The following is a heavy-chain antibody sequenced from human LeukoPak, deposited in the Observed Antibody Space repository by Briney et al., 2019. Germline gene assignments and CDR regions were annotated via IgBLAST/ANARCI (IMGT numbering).Heavy chain of an antibody. V-gene: IGHV3-33*08. CDR1: GFTFNNAW. CDR3: ATSGSYYRFEY. D-gene: IGHD1-26*01. Sequence: GGSLRLSCAASGFTFNNAWMSWVRQAPGKGLEWVAVIWYDGSNKYYADSVKGRFTISRDNSKNTLYLQMNSLRAEDTAVYYCATSGSYYRFEYWGQGTLVTVSS. J-gene: IGHJ4*02. CDR2: IWYDGSNK.